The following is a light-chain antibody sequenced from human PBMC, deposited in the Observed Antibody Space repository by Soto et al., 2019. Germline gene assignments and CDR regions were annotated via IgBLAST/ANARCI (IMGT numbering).Light chain of an antibody. CDR2: KAS. J-gene: IGKJ1*01. V-gene: IGKV1-5*03. CDR1: QSISSW. Sequence: DIQMTQSPSTLSASVGDRVTITCRASQSISSWLAWYQQKPGKAPKLLIYKASSLESGVPSRFSGSGSGTEFTLTISSPQPDDLATYYCQQYNSSPTFGQGTKVEIK. CDR3: QQYNSSPT.